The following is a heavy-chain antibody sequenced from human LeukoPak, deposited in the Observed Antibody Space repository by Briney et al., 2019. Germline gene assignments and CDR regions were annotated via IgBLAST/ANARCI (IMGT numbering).Heavy chain of an antibody. J-gene: IGHJ5*02. CDR1: GFTFSSYA. Sequence: GGSLRLSCAASGFTFSSYAMSWVRQAPGKGLEWVSAISGSGGSTYYADSVKGRFTISRDNSKNTMYLQMNSLRAEDTALYYCARDRSGSYPNWFDPWGQGTLVTVSS. D-gene: IGHD3-10*01. V-gene: IGHV3-23*01. CDR2: ISGSGGST. CDR3: ARDRSGSYPNWFDP.